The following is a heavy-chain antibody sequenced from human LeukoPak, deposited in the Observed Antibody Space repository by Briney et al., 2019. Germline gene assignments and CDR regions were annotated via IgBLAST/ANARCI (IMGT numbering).Heavy chain of an antibody. Sequence: GGSLRLSCAASGFTFSSDDMSWVRQAPGKGLEWVSCISRSGDRADYTASVRGRFTISRDNSKNTLYLQTNSLSAEDTAVYYCAKFDWLLRGPFDYWGQGTLVTVSS. V-gene: IGHV3-23*01. J-gene: IGHJ4*02. CDR2: ISRSGDRA. D-gene: IGHD3-9*01. CDR3: AKFDWLLRGPFDY. CDR1: GFTFSSDD.